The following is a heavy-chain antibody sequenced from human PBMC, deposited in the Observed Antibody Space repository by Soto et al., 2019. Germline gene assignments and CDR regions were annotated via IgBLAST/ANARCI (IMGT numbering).Heavy chain of an antibody. V-gene: IGHV4-39*01. Sequence: QLQLQESGPGLVKPSETLSLTCTVSGGSISSRGYYWGWIRQPPGKGLGWIGTIYYSGSTYYNPSRKSRVTISVDTSKNQFSLKLSSVTAADTAVYYCATSNWFDPWGQGTLVTVSS. CDR2: IYYSGST. J-gene: IGHJ5*02. CDR1: GGSISSRGYY. CDR3: ATSNWFDP.